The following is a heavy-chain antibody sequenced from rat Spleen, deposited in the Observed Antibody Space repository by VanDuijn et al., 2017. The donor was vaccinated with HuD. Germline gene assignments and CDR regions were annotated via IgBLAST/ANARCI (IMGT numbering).Heavy chain of an antibody. V-gene: IGHV5-17*01. CDR2: IIYDGSST. D-gene: IGHD1-11*01. Sequence: EVQLVESDGGLVQPGKSLKLSCAASGFTFSDYYMAWVRQAPTKGLEWVATIIYDGSSTYYRDSVKGRFTISRDNAKSTLYLQMDSLRSEDTATYYCARQLRLGDYWGPGTMVAVSS. CDR1: GFTFSDYY. CDR3: ARQLRLGDY. J-gene: IGHJ1*01.